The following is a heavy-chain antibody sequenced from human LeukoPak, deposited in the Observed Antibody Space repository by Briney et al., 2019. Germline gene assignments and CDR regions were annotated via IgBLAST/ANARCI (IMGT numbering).Heavy chain of an antibody. Sequence: PGGSLRLSCAASGFTFSSYWMTWVRQDPGKGLGWVANIKQDGSEKHYMDSVKGRFTISRHNAKNSLYLQMNSLRAEDTAVYYCASHKLDYWGQGTLVTVSS. CDR2: IKQDGSEK. J-gene: IGHJ4*02. CDR3: ASHKLDY. V-gene: IGHV3-7*01. CDR1: GFTFSSYW.